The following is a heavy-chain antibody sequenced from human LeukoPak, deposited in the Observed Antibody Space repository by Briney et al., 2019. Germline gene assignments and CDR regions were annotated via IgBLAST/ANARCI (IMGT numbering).Heavy chain of an antibody. J-gene: IGHJ6*03. Sequence: GSLRLSCAASGFTFSSYSMNWVRQPPGKGLEWIGSIYYSGSTYYNPSLKSRVTISVDTSKNQFSLKLSPVTAADTAVYYCARHTRSGYDYYYYYYMDVWGKGTTVTVSS. CDR2: IYYSGST. CDR3: ARHTRSGYDYYYYYYMDV. D-gene: IGHD5-12*01. V-gene: IGHV4-39*01. CDR1: GFTFSSYSMN.